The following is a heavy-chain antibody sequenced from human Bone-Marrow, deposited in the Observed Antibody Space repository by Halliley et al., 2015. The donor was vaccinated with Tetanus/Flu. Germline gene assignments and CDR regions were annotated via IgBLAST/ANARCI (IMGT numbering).Heavy chain of an antibody. D-gene: IGHD6-19*01. CDR3: AKDFISGWNSEGLIDY. V-gene: IGHV3-23*01. CDR2: ISATGGDT. Sequence: ISATGGDTFFAESVKGLFTLSRDNSKNTLYLQMNSLRAGDTAMYYCAKDFISGWNSEGLIDYWGQGTLVTVSS. J-gene: IGHJ4*02.